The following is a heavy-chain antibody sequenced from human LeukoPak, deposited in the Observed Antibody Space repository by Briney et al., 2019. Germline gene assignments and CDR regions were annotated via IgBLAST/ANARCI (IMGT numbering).Heavy chain of an antibody. D-gene: IGHD1-26*01. J-gene: IGHJ3*02. CDR2: IYHSGST. CDR1: VGSMSSGCYC. CDR3: ARAWSGSYYFYAFDI. Sequence: SQTLSLTCAVSVGSMSSGCYCWSWIRQPPGKGLEWIGYIYHSGSTYYNPSLKSRVTISVDRSKNQFSLKLSSVTAADTAVYYCARAWSGSYYFYAFDIWGQGTMVTVSS. V-gene: IGHV4-30-2*01.